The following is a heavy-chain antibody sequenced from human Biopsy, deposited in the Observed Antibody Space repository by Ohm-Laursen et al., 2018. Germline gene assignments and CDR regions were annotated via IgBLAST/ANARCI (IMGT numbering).Heavy chain of an antibody. J-gene: IGHJ6*02. CDR1: GFTFNNYG. CDR3: AKDKGTFNFYYYGMDV. V-gene: IGHV3-30*18. Sequence: SLRLSCTASGFTFNNYGMQWVRQAPGKGLEWVAFIFYDGSNTYYADSVKGRFTISRDNSRDTLYLQMSSLRVEDTAVYFCAKDKGTFNFYYYGMDVWGQGTTVTVSS. D-gene: IGHD2/OR15-2a*01. CDR2: IFYDGSNT.